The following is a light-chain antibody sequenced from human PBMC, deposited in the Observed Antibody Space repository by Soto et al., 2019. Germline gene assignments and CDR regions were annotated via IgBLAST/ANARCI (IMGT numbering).Light chain of an antibody. J-gene: IGKJ2*01. CDR3: QQYNSYLYT. V-gene: IGKV1-5*01. CDR2: DAS. CDR1: QSFSSW. Sequence: DIQMTQSPSTLSASVGDRVTITCRASQSFSSWLAWYQQKPGKAPKLLIYDASSLESGVPSRFSGSGSGTEFTLTISSLQPDDFATYYCQQYNSYLYTFGQGTQLEIK.